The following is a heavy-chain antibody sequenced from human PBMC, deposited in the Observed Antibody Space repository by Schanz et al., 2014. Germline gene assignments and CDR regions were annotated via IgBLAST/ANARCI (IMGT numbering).Heavy chain of an antibody. J-gene: IGHJ5*02. CDR2: INSISTYI. CDR1: GFTFSSFS. V-gene: IGHV3-21*01. D-gene: IGHD2-21*02. CDR3: VRDGPPCGGDCQNRFGP. Sequence: EVQLLESGGGLVKPGGSLRLSCAASGFTFSSFSMHWVRRPPGGGLQWVSSINSISTYIRYADSVRGRFTVSRDNANNSRFLQMDSLGVEDTALYYCVRDGPPCGGDCQNRFGPWGQGTLVTVSS.